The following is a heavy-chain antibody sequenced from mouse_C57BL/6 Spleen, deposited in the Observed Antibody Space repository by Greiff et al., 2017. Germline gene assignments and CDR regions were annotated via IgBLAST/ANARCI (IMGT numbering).Heavy chain of an antibody. CDR3: AREDYDYDSAWFAY. V-gene: IGHV3-6*01. CDR2: ISYDGSN. CDR1: GYSLTSGYY. Sequence: EVKLMESGPGLVKPSQSLSLTCSVTGYSLTSGYYWNWIRQFPGNKLEWMGYISYDGSNNYNPSLKNRISITRDTSKNQFFLKLNSVTTEDTATYYCAREDYDYDSAWFAYWGQGTLVTVSA. D-gene: IGHD2-4*01. J-gene: IGHJ3*01.